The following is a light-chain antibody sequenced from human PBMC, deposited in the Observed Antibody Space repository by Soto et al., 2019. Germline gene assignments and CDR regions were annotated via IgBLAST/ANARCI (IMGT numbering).Light chain of an antibody. CDR2: SSY. CDR1: SSNIGSNP. CDR3: ATWDDSLNGPV. J-gene: IGLJ3*02. V-gene: IGLV1-44*01. Sequence: QSVLTQPPSASGTPGQRVTISCSGSSSNIGSNPVDWYQQLPGTAPKLLIYSSYQRPSGVPDRFSGSKSGTSASLAISGLQSEDEADYYCATWDDSLNGPVFGGGTKLTVL.